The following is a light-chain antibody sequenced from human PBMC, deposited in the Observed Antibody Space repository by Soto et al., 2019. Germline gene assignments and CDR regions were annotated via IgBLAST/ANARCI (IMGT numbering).Light chain of an antibody. CDR2: DAS. V-gene: IGKV3-11*01. CDR1: QSVSSY. CDR3: QQRSNWLFT. J-gene: IGKJ3*01. Sequence: EIVLTQSPATLSLSPGERATLSCRASQSVSSYLAWYQQKPGQAPRLLIYDASNRATGIPARFSGSGSGTGFTPTISRLEPEDFAVYYCQQRSNWLFTFGPGTKVDIK.